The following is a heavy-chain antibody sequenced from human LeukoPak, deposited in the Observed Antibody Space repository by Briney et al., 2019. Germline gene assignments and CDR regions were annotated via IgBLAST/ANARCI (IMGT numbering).Heavy chain of an antibody. CDR1: GYIFTSYG. V-gene: IGHV1-69*13. D-gene: IGHD4-17*01. CDR2: IIPIFGTA. J-gene: IGHJ5*02. Sequence: SVKVSCKASGYIFTSYGISWVRQAPGQGLEWMGGIIPIFGTANYAQKFQGRVTITADESTSTAYMELSSLRSEDTAVYYCARHIPDSTVFLGSWFDPWGQGTLVTVSS. CDR3: ARHIPDSTVFLGSWFDP.